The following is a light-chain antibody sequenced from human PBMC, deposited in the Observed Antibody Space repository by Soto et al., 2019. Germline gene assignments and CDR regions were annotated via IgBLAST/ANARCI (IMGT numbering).Light chain of an antibody. CDR3: QQYVRAPWT. CDR1: QSVTSSY. J-gene: IGKJ1*01. CDR2: GAS. V-gene: IGKV3-20*01. Sequence: EIVMTQSPATLSVSPGERATLSCRASQSVTSSYLAWYQQKPGQAPRLVMYGASIRTSGIPDRFSGSGSGTDFTLNISRLEPEDFEVYYCQQYVRAPWTFGQGTKVDIK.